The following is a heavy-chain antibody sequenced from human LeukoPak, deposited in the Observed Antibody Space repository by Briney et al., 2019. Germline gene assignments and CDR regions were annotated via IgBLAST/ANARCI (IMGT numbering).Heavy chain of an antibody. CDR2: ISYDGSNK. Sequence: GGSLRLSCAASGFTFSSYGMHWVRQAPGKGLEWVAIISYDGSNKYYADSVKGRFTISRDNSKNTLYLQMNSLRAEDTAVYYCAKDIGYYYDSSGQNYYYGMDVWGQGTTVTVSS. D-gene: IGHD3-22*01. V-gene: IGHV3-30*18. J-gene: IGHJ6*02. CDR3: AKDIGYYYDSSGQNYYYGMDV. CDR1: GFTFSSYG.